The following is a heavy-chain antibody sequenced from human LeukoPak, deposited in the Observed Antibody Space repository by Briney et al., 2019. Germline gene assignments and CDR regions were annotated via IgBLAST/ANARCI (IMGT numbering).Heavy chain of an antibody. CDR2: ISSSGSTI. CDR1: GFSVTNAW. V-gene: IGHV3-11*04. D-gene: IGHD3-10*02. Sequence: AGGSLRLSCAASGFSVTNAWMSWVRQAPGKGLEWVSYISSSGSTIYYADSVKGRFTISRDNAKNSLYLQMNSLRAEDTAVYYCAELGITMIGGVWGKGTTVTISS. CDR3: AELGITMIGGV. J-gene: IGHJ6*04.